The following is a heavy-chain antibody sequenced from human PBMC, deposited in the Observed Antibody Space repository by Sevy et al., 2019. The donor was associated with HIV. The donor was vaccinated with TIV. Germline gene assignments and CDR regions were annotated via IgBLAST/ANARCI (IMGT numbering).Heavy chain of an antibody. J-gene: IGHJ3*02. Sequence: ASVKVSCKASGYSFTIYGITWVRQAPGQGLEWMGWISAYNGVTIYAQNLQGRLSMTTDTSTTTAYMELRSLRSDDAAVYYCAKARTLYGRSGGGGLDIWGQGTMVTVSS. CDR1: GYSFTIYG. CDR2: ISAYNGVT. CDR3: AKARTLYGRSGGGGLDI. V-gene: IGHV1-18*01. D-gene: IGHD2-15*01.